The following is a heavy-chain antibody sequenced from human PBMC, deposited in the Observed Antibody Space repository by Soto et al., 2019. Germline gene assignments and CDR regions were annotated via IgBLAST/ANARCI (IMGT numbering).Heavy chain of an antibody. CDR3: ARSYGSGSYGDYYYGMGV. V-gene: IGHV4-59*01. J-gene: IGHJ6*02. CDR2: IYYSGST. CDR1: GGSISSYY. D-gene: IGHD3-10*01. Sequence: SETLSLTCTVSGGSISSYYWSWIRQPPGKGLEWIGCIYYSGSTNYNPSLKSRVTISVDTSKNQFSLKLSSVTAADTAVYYCARSYGSGSYGDYYYGMGVRGQGTTVPVS.